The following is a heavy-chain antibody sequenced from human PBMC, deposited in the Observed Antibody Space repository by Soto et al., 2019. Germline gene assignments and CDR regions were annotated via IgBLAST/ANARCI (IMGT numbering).Heavy chain of an antibody. J-gene: IGHJ4*02. CDR3: ERDDEHVSNCDLSY. CDR2: IFPNGRDK. D-gene: IGHD2-21*01. Sequence: QVQLVQSGGGVVQPGRSLRLSCAASGFNFNTYFMHWVRQATGKGLEWGAMIFPNGRDKEYADFVKSRFTISRDNSKNRMYLQMDSLRPEDTAGYYCERDDEHVSNCDLSYWGQGAVVTVSS. V-gene: IGHV3-30*13. CDR1: GFNFNTYF.